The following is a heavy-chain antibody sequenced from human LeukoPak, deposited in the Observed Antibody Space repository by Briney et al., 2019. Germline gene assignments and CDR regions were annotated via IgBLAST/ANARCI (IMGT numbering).Heavy chain of an antibody. CDR1: GFTFSDYY. V-gene: IGHV3-11*01. CDR3: ARYPSGYQYYFDY. CDR2: ISSSGSTI. J-gene: IGHJ4*02. Sequence: GGSLRLSCSASGFTFSDYYMSWIRQAPGKGLEWVSYISSSGSTIYYADSVKGRFTISRDNAKNSLYLQMNSLRAEDTAVYYCARYPSGYQYYFDYWDQGTLVTVSS. D-gene: IGHD3-22*01.